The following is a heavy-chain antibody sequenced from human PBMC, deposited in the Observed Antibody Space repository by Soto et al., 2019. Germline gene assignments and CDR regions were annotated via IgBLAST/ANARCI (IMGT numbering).Heavy chain of an antibody. CDR1: GFTFSFCA. V-gene: IGHV3-23*01. D-gene: IGHD3-22*01. CDR3: VKGHSDSYYYFDY. CDR2: IRGSGGDT. J-gene: IGHJ4*02. Sequence: EVQLLESGGGLVQPGGSLRLSCAASGFTFSFCAMSWVRQAPGKGLEWVSSIRGSGGDTYYADSVRGRFTISRDNSKNTLYLQMNSLRVEDTAVYDCVKGHSDSYYYFDYWGQGTLVTVSS.